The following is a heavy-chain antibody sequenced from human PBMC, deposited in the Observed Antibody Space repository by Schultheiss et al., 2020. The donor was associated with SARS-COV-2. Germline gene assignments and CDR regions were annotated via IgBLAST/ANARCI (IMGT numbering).Heavy chain of an antibody. J-gene: IGHJ6*03. Sequence: GESLKISCAASGFTFSSYAMSWVRQAPGKGLEWVSAISGSGGSTYYADSVKGRFTISRDNSKNTLYLQMGSLRAEDMAVYYCARDAAAAVMGPYYYYYMDVWGKGTTVTVSS. CDR2: ISGSGGST. CDR1: GFTFSSYA. CDR3: ARDAAAAVMGPYYYYYMDV. V-gene: IGHV3-23*01. D-gene: IGHD6-13*01.